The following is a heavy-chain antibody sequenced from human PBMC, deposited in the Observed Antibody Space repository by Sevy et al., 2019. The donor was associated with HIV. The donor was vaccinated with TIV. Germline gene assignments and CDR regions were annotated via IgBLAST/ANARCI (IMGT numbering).Heavy chain of an antibody. Sequence: ASVKVSCKASGYIFTSYGISWVRQAPGRGLEWVGWISPYKGTTNYAQKFQGRVTMTTDTSTFTVYMQLRSLRSDDTAIYYCARDRDYDYTWGTFPYRDFWGQRTLVTVSS. V-gene: IGHV1-18*01. CDR3: ARDRDYDYTWGTFPYRDF. D-gene: IGHD3-16*01. J-gene: IGHJ4*02. CDR2: ISPYKGTT. CDR1: GYIFTSYG.